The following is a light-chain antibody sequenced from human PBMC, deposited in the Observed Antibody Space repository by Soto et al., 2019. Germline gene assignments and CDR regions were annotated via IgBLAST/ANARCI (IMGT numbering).Light chain of an antibody. CDR2: TIN. CDR3: AAWDDSVNGVV. Sequence: QSVLTQSPSVSGTPGQRVTISCSGSSSNIGSNTVNWYQQLPGAAPKLLIYTINPRPSGVPDRFSGSKSGTAASLAISGLQSEDEADYYCAAWDDSVNGVVFGGGTKLTVL. V-gene: IGLV1-44*01. J-gene: IGLJ2*01. CDR1: SSNIGSNT.